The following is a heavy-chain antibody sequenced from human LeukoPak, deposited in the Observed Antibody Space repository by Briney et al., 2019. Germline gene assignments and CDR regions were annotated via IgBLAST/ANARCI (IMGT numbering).Heavy chain of an antibody. D-gene: IGHD3-3*01. Sequence: GASVKVSCKASGYTFINYAINWVRQAPGQGLEWMGWISAYNGNTNYARKLQGRATMTTDTSTNTAYMELRGLRFDDTAVYFCARGAYDFWSAYYSSGYFDNWGQGTLVTVSS. CDR2: ISAYNGNT. CDR3: ARGAYDFWSAYYSSGYFDN. CDR1: GYTFINYA. V-gene: IGHV1-18*01. J-gene: IGHJ4*02.